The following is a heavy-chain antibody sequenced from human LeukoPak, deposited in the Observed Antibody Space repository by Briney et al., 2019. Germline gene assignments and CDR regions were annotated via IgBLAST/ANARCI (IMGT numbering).Heavy chain of an antibody. J-gene: IGHJ4*02. V-gene: IGHV4-59*01. Sequence: SETLSLTCTVSGGSISSYYWSWIRQPPGKGLEWIGYIYYSGSTNYNPSLKSRVTISVDTSKNQFSLMLSSVTAADTAVYYCARIRYSGYDHDYWGQGTLVTVSS. CDR3: ARIRYSGYDHDY. CDR2: IYYSGST. CDR1: GGSISSYY. D-gene: IGHD5-12*01.